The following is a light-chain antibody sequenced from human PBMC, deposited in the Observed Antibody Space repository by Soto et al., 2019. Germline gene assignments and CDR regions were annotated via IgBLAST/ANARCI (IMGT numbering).Light chain of an antibody. CDR2: AAS. CDR3: QQANSLPYT. V-gene: IGKV1-12*01. CDR1: QGIGIY. Sequence: DIQMTQSPSSVSASVGDRVTITCRASQGIGIYLAWYQQKPGKAPKLLIYAASTLQSGVPSRFRGSGSGTDFSLPISSLQPEDFATYFCQQANSLPYTFGQGTKLEIK. J-gene: IGKJ2*01.